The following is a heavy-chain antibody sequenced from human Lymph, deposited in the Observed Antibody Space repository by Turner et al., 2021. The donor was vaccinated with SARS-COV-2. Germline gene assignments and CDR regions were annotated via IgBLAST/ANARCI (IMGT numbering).Heavy chain of an antibody. CDR3: ARGRYSGGGMDV. CDR2: MNPNSGNT. CDR1: GYTFTSYD. J-gene: IGHJ6*02. D-gene: IGHD1-26*01. Sequence: QVQLVQSGAEVQKPVASVKVSCKAPGYTFTSYDINWVRQATGQGLEWMGRMNPNSGNTGYEQKFQGRVTMTRNTSISTAYMGLSSLRSEDTAVYYCARGRYSGGGMDVWGQGTTVTVSS. V-gene: IGHV1-8*02.